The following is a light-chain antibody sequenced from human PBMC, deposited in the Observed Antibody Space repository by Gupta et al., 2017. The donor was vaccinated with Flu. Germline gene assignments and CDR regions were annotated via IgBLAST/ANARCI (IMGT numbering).Light chain of an antibody. Sequence: RATLSCRASQSVGTDLALDQQQPAQAPRLLIYDASSRTSGSPDRFRGSGSGTDFTLTISSLRSEDSGVYFCQQYSHWPPLTFGGGTKVEI. CDR1: QSVGTD. CDR3: QQYSHWPPLT. V-gene: IGKV3-15*01. J-gene: IGKJ4*01. CDR2: DAS.